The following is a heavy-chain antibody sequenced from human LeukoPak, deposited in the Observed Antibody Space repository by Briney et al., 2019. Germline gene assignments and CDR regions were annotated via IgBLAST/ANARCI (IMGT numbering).Heavy chain of an antibody. CDR1: GGSFSGYY. Sequence: SETLSLTCAVYGGSFSGYYWSWIRQPPGKGLEWIGEINHSGSTNYNPSLKSRVTISVDTSKNQFSLKLSSVTAADTAVYYCARGRYSYGHHAFDIWGRGTMVTVSS. CDR2: INHSGST. V-gene: IGHV4-34*01. CDR3: ARGRYSYGHHAFDI. D-gene: IGHD5-18*01. J-gene: IGHJ3*02.